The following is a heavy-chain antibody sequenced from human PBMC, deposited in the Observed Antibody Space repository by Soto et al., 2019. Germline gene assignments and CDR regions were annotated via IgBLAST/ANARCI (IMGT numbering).Heavy chain of an antibody. J-gene: IGHJ4*02. CDR2: ISSSGSTI. CDR1: GFPFSDYY. V-gene: IGHV3-11*01. Sequence: PGGSLRLSCAASGFPFSDYYMSWIRQAPGKGLEWVSYISSSGSTIYYADSVKGRFTISRDNAKNSLYLQMNSLRAEDTAVYYCARDNLQWLAYFDYWGQGTLVTVSS. D-gene: IGHD6-19*01. CDR3: ARDNLQWLAYFDY.